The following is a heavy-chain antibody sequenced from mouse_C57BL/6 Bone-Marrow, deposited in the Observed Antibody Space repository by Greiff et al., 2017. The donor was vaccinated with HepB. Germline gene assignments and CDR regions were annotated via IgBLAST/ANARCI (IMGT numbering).Heavy chain of an antibody. CDR2: ISYDGSN. J-gene: IGHJ1*03. Sequence: EVKLQESGPGLVKPSQSLSLTCSVTGYSITSGYFWNWIRQFPENKLEWVGIISYDGSNNYNPSLKNRITITRYTSKNQFFLKLNSMTTADTATYYCARPSYYYGSSSLLGFDVWGTGTTVTVSS. CDR3: ARPSYYYGSSSLLGFDV. D-gene: IGHD1-1*01. V-gene: IGHV3-6*01. CDR1: GYSITSGYF.